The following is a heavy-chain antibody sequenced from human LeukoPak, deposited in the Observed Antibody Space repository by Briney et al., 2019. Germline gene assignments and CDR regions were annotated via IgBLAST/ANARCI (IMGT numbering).Heavy chain of an antibody. V-gene: IGHV4-4*07. CDR1: GGSISNYY. J-gene: IGHJ3*02. Sequence: SETLSLTCTVSGGSISNYYWSWIRQPAGKGLEWLGRIYTSGSTNYNPSLKSRVTMSVDTSKNQFSLKLSSVTAADTAVYYCARDPGISSSWYGGAFDIWGQGTMVTVSS. D-gene: IGHD6-13*01. CDR3: ARDPGISSSWYGGAFDI. CDR2: IYTSGST.